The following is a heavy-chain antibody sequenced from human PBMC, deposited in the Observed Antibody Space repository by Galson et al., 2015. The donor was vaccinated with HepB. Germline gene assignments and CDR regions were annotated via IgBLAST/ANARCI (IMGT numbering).Heavy chain of an antibody. D-gene: IGHD3-22*01. Sequence: SLRLSCAASGFTFSSYWMSWVRQAPGKGLEWVANIKQDGSEKYYVDSVKGRFTISRDNAENSLYLQMNSLRAEDTALYYCARDKGSGYYVYYYYGMDVWGQGTTVTVSS. CDR2: IKQDGSEK. V-gene: IGHV3-7*03. J-gene: IGHJ6*02. CDR3: ARDKGSGYYVYYYYGMDV. CDR1: GFTFSSYW.